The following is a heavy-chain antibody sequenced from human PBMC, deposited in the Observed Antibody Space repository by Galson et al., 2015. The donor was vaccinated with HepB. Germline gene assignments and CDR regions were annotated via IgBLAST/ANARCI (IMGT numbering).Heavy chain of an antibody. V-gene: IGHV3-30-3*01. CDR3: ARVYSSGWYGDAFDI. CDR2: ISYDGSNK. Sequence: SLRLSCAASGFTFSSYAMHWVRQAPGKGLEWVAVISYDGSNKYYADSVKGRFTISRDNSKNTLYLQMNSLRAEDTAVYYCARVYSSGWYGDAFDIWGQGTMVTVSS. CDR1: GFTFSSYA. J-gene: IGHJ3*02. D-gene: IGHD6-19*01.